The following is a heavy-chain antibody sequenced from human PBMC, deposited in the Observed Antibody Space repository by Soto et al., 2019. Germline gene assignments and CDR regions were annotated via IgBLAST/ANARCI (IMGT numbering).Heavy chain of an antibody. Sequence: QVQLVESGGGVVQPGRSLRLSCAASGFTFNSYGMHWVRQGPGNGLEWVAFISYDSTKTYYADSVKGRFTISRDNSNSALYAQMNILTGEDTAVYYCARTRSAWSDFHYYSLDVWGQGTTVTVSS. V-gene: IGHV3-30*03. CDR2: ISYDSTKT. CDR3: ARTRSAWSDFHYYSLDV. J-gene: IGHJ6*02. CDR1: GFTFNSYG. D-gene: IGHD1-26*01.